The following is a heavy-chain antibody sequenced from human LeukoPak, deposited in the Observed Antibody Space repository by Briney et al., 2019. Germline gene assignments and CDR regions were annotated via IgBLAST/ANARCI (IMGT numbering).Heavy chain of an antibody. V-gene: IGHV4-59*01. D-gene: IGHD3-22*01. CDR3: ARLTYYYDSSGYPHYFDY. CDR1: GGSISSYY. Sequence: SETLSLTCTVSGGSISSYYWSWIRQPPGKGLEWIGYIYYSGSTNYNPSLKSRVTISVDTSKNQFSLKLSSVTAADTAVYYCARLTYYYDSSGYPHYFDYWGQGTLVTVSS. CDR2: IYYSGST. J-gene: IGHJ4*02.